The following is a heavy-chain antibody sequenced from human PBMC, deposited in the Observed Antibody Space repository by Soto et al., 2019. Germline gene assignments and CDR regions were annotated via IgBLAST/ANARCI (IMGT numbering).Heavy chain of an antibody. CDR2: TYYRSKWYN. V-gene: IGHV6-1*01. CDR3: ARDLSGTVAAAGTYFDY. J-gene: IGHJ4*02. D-gene: IGHD6-13*01. CDR1: GDSVSSNSAA. Sequence: SQTLTHTCAISGDSVSSNSAAWNWIRQSPSRGLEWLGRTYYRSKWYNDYAVSVKSRITINPATSNTQFSLQLTSVTPEDTAVYYCARDLSGTVAAAGTYFDYWGQGTLVTVSS.